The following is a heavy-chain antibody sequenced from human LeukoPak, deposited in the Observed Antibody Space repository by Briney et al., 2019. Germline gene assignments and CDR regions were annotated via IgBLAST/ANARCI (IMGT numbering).Heavy chain of an antibody. V-gene: IGHV4-61*02. CDR2: INTSATT. CDR3: ARTTLYYYGSGRQSAPYYFDY. Sequence: SETLSLTCTVSGGSVSTGSYYWTWIRQPAGKGLEWIGRINTSATTNYNPSLKSRVTISLHTSKNQFSLRLSSVTAADTAVYYCARTTLYYYGSGRQSAPYYFDYWGQGTLVTVYS. D-gene: IGHD3-10*01. J-gene: IGHJ4*01. CDR1: GGSVSTGSYY.